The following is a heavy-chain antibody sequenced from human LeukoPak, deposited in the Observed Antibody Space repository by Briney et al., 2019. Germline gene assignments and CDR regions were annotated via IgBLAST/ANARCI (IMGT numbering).Heavy chain of an antibody. CDR1: GGSIGSSSYY. D-gene: IGHD1-26*01. CDR2: IYYSGST. J-gene: IGHJ4*02. V-gene: IGHV4-39*01. Sequence: SETLSLTCTVSGGSIGSSSYYWGWIRQPPGKGLEWIGSIYYSGSTYYNPSLKSRVTISVDTSKNQFSLKLSSVTAADTAVYYCARTGTYSGSQRDDYWGQGTLVTVSS. CDR3: ARTGTYSGSQRDDY.